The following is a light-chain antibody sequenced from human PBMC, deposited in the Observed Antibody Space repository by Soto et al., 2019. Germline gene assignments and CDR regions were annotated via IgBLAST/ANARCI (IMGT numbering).Light chain of an antibody. CDR2: GAS. CDR1: QSVRSNY. J-gene: IGKJ1*01. Sequence: EIVLTQSPDTLSLSPGERATLSCRASQSVRSNYLAWFQQKPGQAPRLLIYGASSRATGIPDRFSGSGSGTDFTLTISRLEPEDFAVYYCHQYGHSPKTFGQGTKVEIK. V-gene: IGKV3-20*01. CDR3: HQYGHSPKT.